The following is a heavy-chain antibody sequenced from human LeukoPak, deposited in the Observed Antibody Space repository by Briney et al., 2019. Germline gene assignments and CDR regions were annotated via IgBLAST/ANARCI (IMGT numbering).Heavy chain of an antibody. V-gene: IGHV3-48*01. D-gene: IGHD2-21*02. J-gene: IGHJ6*03. CDR1: GFTFSSYG. CDR3: ARQNEAYCGGDCLYYYYYYMDV. CDR2: ISSSSSTI. Sequence: GVSLRLSCAASGFTFSSYGMSWVRQAPGKGLEWVSYISSSSSTIHYADSVKGRFTISRDTAKNSLFLQMNSLRAEDTAVYYCARQNEAYCGGDCLYYYYYYMDVWGKGATVTVSS.